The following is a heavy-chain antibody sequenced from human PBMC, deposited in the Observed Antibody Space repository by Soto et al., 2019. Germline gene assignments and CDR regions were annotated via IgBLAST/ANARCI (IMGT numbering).Heavy chain of an antibody. J-gene: IGHJ5*02. CDR2: ISADNGNT. CDR3: ATDCSSTTCYPWNWFDP. D-gene: IGHD2-2*01. Sequence: QVQLVQSGAEVKKPGASVKVSCKASGYTFTSYGISWVRQAPGQGLEWMGWISADNGNTNYAQKLQGRVTMTTDTSTSTAYMELRSLRSDDTAVYYCATDCSSTTCYPWNWFDPWGQGNLVTVSS. V-gene: IGHV1-18*01. CDR1: GYTFTSYG.